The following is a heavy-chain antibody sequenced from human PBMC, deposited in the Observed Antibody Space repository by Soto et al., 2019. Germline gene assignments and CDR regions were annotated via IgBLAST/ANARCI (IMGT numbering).Heavy chain of an antibody. Sequence: PSETLSLTCTVSGGSISSFYWSWIRQPPGKGLEWIGYIYYSGSTNYNPSLKSRVTISVDTSKNQFSLKLSSVTAADTAVYYCARDRIQGFWRDWGIDPWGQGTLVTVSS. J-gene: IGHJ5*02. D-gene: IGHD3-3*01. CDR3: ARDRIQGFWRDWGIDP. V-gene: IGHV4-59*01. CDR2: IYYSGST. CDR1: GGSISSFY.